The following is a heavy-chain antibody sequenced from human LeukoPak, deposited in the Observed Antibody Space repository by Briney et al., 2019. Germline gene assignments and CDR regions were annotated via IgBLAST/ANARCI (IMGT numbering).Heavy chain of an antibody. Sequence: GGSLRLSCTASGFTFGDYAMSWVRQAPGKGLEWVANVKYDGSEKYYVDSVNGRFTISRDNAKNSLYLQVNSLRAEDTAVYYCTRAPREWLLGYYFDYWGQGTLVTVSS. CDR1: GFTFGDYA. CDR3: TRAPREWLLGYYFDY. V-gene: IGHV3-7*01. J-gene: IGHJ4*02. D-gene: IGHD3-3*01. CDR2: VKYDGSEK.